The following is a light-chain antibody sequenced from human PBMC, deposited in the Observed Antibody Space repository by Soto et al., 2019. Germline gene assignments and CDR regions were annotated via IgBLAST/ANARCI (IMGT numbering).Light chain of an antibody. V-gene: IGKV4-1*01. CDR2: WAS. Sequence: DIVMTQSPDSLSVSLGERATINCKSSQTVFHSSYNKDFLAWYQQKPGQPPKLLFYWASTRESGVPARFSGGGSGTDFSLTISSLQPEDVADYYCQQYYSSLTFGQGTKLEIK. CDR1: QTVFHSSYNKDF. J-gene: IGKJ2*01. CDR3: QQYYSSLT.